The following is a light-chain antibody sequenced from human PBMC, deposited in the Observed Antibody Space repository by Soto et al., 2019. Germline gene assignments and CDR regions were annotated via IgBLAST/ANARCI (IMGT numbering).Light chain of an antibody. CDR3: QQYGSSGT. CDR2: GAS. Sequence: DILLTQPPGPLSLSPGEISNLSVRASQSVTSNYLAWYQQKPCQAPRLLVYGASSRATSIPDRFSGSGSGTDFTLTISRLEPEDFAVYYCQQYGSSGTFGQGTKVDIK. J-gene: IGKJ1*01. V-gene: IGKV3-20*01. CDR1: QSVTSNY.